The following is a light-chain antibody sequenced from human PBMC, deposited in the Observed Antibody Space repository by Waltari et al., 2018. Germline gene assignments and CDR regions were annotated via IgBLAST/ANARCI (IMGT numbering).Light chain of an antibody. Sequence: DIVVTQSPLSLPVTPGEPASISCRSSQSLLHRNGNNDLDWYLQKPGQSPQLLIYLGSNRASGVPDRFSGSGSGTDFTLRISRVEAEDVGVYYCMQSLQTLWTFGQGTKVEIK. V-gene: IGKV2-28*01. CDR3: MQSLQTLWT. CDR1: QSLLHRNGNND. J-gene: IGKJ1*01. CDR2: LGS.